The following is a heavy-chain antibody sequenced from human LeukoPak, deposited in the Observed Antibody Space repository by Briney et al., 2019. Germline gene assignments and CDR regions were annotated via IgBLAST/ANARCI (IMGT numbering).Heavy chain of an antibody. Sequence: SETLSLTCAVYGGSSSGYYWSCIRQPPGKGLEWIGEINHSGSTNYNPPLKSRVTISVDTSKNQFSLKLSYVTAADTAVYYCARKDIVVVPAAIDYYYYGMDVWGQGTTVTVSS. CDR1: GGSSSGYY. D-gene: IGHD2-2*01. J-gene: IGHJ6*02. CDR3: ARKDIVVVPAAIDYYYYGMDV. CDR2: INHSGST. V-gene: IGHV4-34*01.